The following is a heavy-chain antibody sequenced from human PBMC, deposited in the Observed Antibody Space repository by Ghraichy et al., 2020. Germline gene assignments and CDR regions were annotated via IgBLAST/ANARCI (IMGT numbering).Heavy chain of an antibody. Sequence: GGSLRLSCAASGFTFSSYAMSWVRQAPGKGLEWVSAISGSGGSTYYADSVKGRFTISRDNSKNTLYLQMNSLRAEDTAVYYCAKDLEYYGSGSYYNAGLRGGYYFDYWGQGTLVTVSS. V-gene: IGHV3-23*01. CDR1: GFTFSSYA. CDR3: AKDLEYYGSGSYYNAGLRGGYYFDY. CDR2: ISGSGGST. J-gene: IGHJ4*02. D-gene: IGHD3-10*01.